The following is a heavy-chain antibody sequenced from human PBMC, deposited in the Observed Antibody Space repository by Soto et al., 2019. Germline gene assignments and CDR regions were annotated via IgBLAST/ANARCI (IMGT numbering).Heavy chain of an antibody. CDR1: GGTFSSYA. J-gene: IGHJ6*02. D-gene: IGHD6-13*01. CDR2: IIPIFGTA. Sequence: QVQLVQSGAEVKKPGSSVMVSCKASGGTFSSYAISWVRQAPGQGLEWMGGIIPIFGTANYAQKFQGIVTITADKAPSTANLELSTLRAEETAVYYGASRQQLVQWYYYGMDVWCQGTTVTASS. CDR3: ASRQQLVQWYYYGMDV. V-gene: IGHV1-69*06.